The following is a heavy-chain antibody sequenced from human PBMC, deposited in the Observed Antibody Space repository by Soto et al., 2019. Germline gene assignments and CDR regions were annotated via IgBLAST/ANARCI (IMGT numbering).Heavy chain of an antibody. D-gene: IGHD4-17*01. CDR2: IIPILGIA. CDR3: AREHYPRLRWLYFDY. Sequence: GASVKVSCKASGGTFSSYTISWVRQAPGQGLEWMGRIIPILGIANYAQKFQGRVTITADKSTSTAYMELSSLRSEDTAVYYCAREHYPRLRWLYFDYWGQGTLVTVSS. CDR1: GGTFSSYT. V-gene: IGHV1-69*04. J-gene: IGHJ4*02.